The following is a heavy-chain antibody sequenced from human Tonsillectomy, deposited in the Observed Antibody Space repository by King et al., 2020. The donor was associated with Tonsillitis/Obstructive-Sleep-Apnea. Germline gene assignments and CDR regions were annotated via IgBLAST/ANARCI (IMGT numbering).Heavy chain of an antibody. V-gene: IGHV3-53*01. CDR3: ARWIAARPDAFDI. CDR1: GFTVSSNY. D-gene: IGHD6-6*01. J-gene: IGHJ3*02. CDR2: IYSGGST. Sequence: VQLVESGGGLIQPGGSLRLSCAASGFTVSSNYMSWVRQAPGKGLEWVSVIYSGGSTYYADSVKGRFTISGDNSKNTLYLQMNSLRAEDTAVYYCARWIAARPDAFDIWGQGTMVTVSS.